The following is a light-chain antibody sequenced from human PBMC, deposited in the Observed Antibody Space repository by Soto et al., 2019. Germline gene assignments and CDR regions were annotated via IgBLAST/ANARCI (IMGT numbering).Light chain of an antibody. V-gene: IGKV1-39*01. CDR1: QSISSY. J-gene: IGKJ2*01. Sequence: DIQMTQSPSSLSASVGDRVTLTCRASQSISSYLNWYQQKPGKAPKLLIYAAPNLQSGVPSRFSGSGSGTDFTLTISSLQPEDFATYYCQQSYSAPEYTFGQGTKLEIK. CDR3: QQSYSAPEYT. CDR2: AAP.